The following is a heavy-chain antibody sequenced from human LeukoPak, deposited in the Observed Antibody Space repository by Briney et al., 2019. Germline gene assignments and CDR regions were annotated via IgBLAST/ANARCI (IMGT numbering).Heavy chain of an antibody. CDR2: IKQDGSEI. D-gene: IGHD4-17*01. CDR1: GFPFSTYW. Sequence: PGGSLRLSCAASGFPFSTYWMNWVRQAPGKGLEWVANIKQDGSEIYYVDSVKGRFTISRDNAKNSLYLQMNSLRAEDTAVYYCARQATVTTNKLFDYWGQGTLVTVSS. J-gene: IGHJ4*02. V-gene: IGHV3-7*03. CDR3: ARQATVTTNKLFDY.